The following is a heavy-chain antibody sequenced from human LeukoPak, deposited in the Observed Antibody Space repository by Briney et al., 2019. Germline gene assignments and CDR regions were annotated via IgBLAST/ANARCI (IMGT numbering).Heavy chain of an antibody. CDR2: INHSGST. D-gene: IGHD4-23*01. V-gene: IGHV4-34*01. CDR1: GGSFSGYY. CDR3: ARERGYYGGSRFDY. Sequence: SETLSLTCAVYGGSFSGYYWSWIRQPPGKGLEWSGEINHSGSTNYNPSLKSRVTMSVDTSKNQFSLQLSSVTAADTAVYYCARERGYYGGSRFDYWGQGTLVTVSS. J-gene: IGHJ4*02.